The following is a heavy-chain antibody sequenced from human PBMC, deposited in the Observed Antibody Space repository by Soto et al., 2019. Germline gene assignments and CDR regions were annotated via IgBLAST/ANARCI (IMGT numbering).Heavy chain of an antibody. CDR1: GFSFSSYA. CDR3: AKGSIEYSASVDN. Sequence: VQLLESGGGLVQPGGSLRLSCAASGFSFSSYAMVWVRQAPGKGLEWVAVISARGGSSYFADSVQGRFTLSRDNSKNVLSLEMNSLRAEDTAIYFWAKGSIEYSASVDNWGQGTLVVVSS. CDR2: ISARGGSS. J-gene: IGHJ4*02. V-gene: IGHV3-23*01. D-gene: IGHD5-12*01.